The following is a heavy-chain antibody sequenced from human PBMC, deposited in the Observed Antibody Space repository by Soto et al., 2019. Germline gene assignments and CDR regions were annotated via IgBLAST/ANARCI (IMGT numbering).Heavy chain of an antibody. Sequence: QVQLQESRRGLVKPSGTLSLTCAVSGGSISSSNWWSWVRQSPGKGLEWIGEIFHSGSTNYNPSLKSRVSMSVDTSKNQFSLMLTSVTAADTAVYYCAKDLRWGYYWGQGTLVAVSS. D-gene: IGHD2-21*01. CDR1: GGSISSSNW. CDR2: IFHSGST. CDR3: AKDLRWGYY. J-gene: IGHJ4*02. V-gene: IGHV4-4*02.